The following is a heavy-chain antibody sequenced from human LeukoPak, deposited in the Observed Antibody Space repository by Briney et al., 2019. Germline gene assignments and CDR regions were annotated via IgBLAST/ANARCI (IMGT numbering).Heavy chain of an antibody. J-gene: IGHJ6*02. CDR2: IIPILGIA. Sequence: SVKVSCKASGGTFSSYAISRVRQAPGQGLEWMGRIIPILGIANYAQKFQGRVTITADKSTSTAYMELSSLRSEDTAVYYCARAGNPSVSGMDVWGQGTTVTVSS. CDR1: GGTFSSYA. V-gene: IGHV1-69*04. CDR3: ARAGNPSVSGMDV.